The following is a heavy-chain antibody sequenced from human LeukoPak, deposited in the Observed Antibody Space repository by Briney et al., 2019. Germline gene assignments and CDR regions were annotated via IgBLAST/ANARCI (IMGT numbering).Heavy chain of an antibody. J-gene: IGHJ4*02. CDR2: IYYSGST. CDR3: ASFDGYTTLDY. CDR1: GGSISSYY. D-gene: IGHD5-24*01. Sequence: PSETLSLTCTVSGGSISSYYWSWIRQPPGKGLEWIGYIYYSGSTNYNPSLKSRVTISVDTSKNQFSLKLSFVTAADTAVYYCASFDGYTTLDYWGQGTLVTVSS. V-gene: IGHV4-59*08.